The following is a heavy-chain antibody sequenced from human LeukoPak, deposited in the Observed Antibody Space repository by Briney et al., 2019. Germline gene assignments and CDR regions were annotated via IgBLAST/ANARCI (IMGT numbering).Heavy chain of an antibody. V-gene: IGHV3-74*01. CDR2: IKSDGITI. D-gene: IGHD1-20*01. CDR3: LRDLNWSLDQ. J-gene: IGHJ4*02. CDR1: GFTFSNYM. Sequence: GGSLRLSCAASGFTFSNYMMHWVRQALGKGLVWVSRIKSDGITITYADSVKGRFTISRDNAKNTLYLQMNSLRAEDTAVYYCLRDLNWSLDQWGQGTLVTVPS.